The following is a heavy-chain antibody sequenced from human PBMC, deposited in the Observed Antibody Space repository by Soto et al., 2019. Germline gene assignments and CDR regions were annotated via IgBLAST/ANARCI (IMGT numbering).Heavy chain of an antibody. CDR1: GGSISSGDYY. D-gene: IGHD4-17*01. CDR2: IYYSGST. Sequence: SETLSLTCTVSGGSISSGDYYWSWIRQPPGKGLEWIGYIYYSGSTYYNPSLKSRVTISVDASKNQFSLKLSSVTAADTAVYYCARDLGAYGDYYFDYWGQGTLVTVAS. CDR3: ARDLGAYGDYYFDY. V-gene: IGHV4-30-4*01. J-gene: IGHJ4*02.